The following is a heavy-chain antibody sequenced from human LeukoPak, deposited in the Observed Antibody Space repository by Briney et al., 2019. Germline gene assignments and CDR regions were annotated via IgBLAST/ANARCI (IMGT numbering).Heavy chain of an antibody. Sequence: GESLQISCKGSGYSFTSYWIGWVRQMPGKGLEWMGIIYPGDSDTRYSPSFQGQVTISADKSISTAYLQWSSLKASDTAMYYCARQWEVVPAAILHWGQGTLVTVSS. CDR2: IYPGDSDT. CDR1: GYSFTSYW. V-gene: IGHV5-51*01. CDR3: ARQWEVVPAAILH. J-gene: IGHJ1*01. D-gene: IGHD2-2*02.